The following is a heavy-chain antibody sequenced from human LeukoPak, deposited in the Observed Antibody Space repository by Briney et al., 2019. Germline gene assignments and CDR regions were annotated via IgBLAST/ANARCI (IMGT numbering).Heavy chain of an antibody. Sequence: SQTLSLTCTVSGGSISSGDCYWSWIRQPPGKGLEWIGYIYYSGSTYYNPSLKSRVTISVDTSKNQFSLKLSSVTAADTAVYYCARGVAATRLYYYYGMDVWGQGTTVTVSS. J-gene: IGHJ6*02. CDR3: ARGVAATRLYYYYGMDV. V-gene: IGHV4-30-4*01. CDR2: IYYSGST. CDR1: GGSISSGDCY. D-gene: IGHD2-15*01.